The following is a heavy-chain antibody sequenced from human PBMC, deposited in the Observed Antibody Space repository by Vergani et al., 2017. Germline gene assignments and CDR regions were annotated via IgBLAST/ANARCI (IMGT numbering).Heavy chain of an antibody. CDR2: IHYSGST. J-gene: IGHJ6*03. V-gene: IGHV4-31*03. CDR3: ARGREYCSSTGCYTFGYYYYMDG. D-gene: IGHD2-2*02. CDR1: GGSISSGGYY. Sequence: QVQLQESGPGLVKPSQTLSLTCTVSGGSISSGGYYWSWIRQHPGKGLEWIGYIHYSGSTYYNPSLKSRVTISVDTSKNQFYLKLSSVTAADTAVYYCARGREYCSSTGCYTFGYYYYMDGWGKGTTVTVSS.